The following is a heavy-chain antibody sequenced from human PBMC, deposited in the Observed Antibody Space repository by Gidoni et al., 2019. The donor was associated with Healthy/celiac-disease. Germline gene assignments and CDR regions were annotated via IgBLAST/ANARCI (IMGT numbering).Heavy chain of an antibody. V-gene: IGHV4-34*01. CDR2: INHSGST. Sequence: QVQLQQWGAGLLKPSETLSLTCAVYGGSFSGYYWSWIRQPPGKGLEWIGEINHSGSTNYNPSLKSQITISVDTSKTQFSLKLSSVTAADTAVYYCARHTPRRTGIATHQFDYWGQGTLVTVSS. CDR3: ARHTPRRTGIATHQFDY. CDR1: GGSFSGYY. J-gene: IGHJ4*02. D-gene: IGHD6-13*01.